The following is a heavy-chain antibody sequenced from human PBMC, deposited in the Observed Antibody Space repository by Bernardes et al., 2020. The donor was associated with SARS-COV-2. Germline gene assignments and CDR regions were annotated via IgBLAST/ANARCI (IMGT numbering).Heavy chain of an antibody. Sequence: GGSLRLSCAASGFTFSSYGMHWVRQAPGKGLEWVAVIWYDGSNKYYADSVKGRFTISRDNSKNTLYLQINSLRAEDTAVYYCAREAYQLLLGYYYYGMDVWGQGTTVTVSS. D-gene: IGHD2-2*01. V-gene: IGHV3-33*01. J-gene: IGHJ6*02. CDR2: IWYDGSNK. CDR1: GFTFSSYG. CDR3: AREAYQLLLGYYYYGMDV.